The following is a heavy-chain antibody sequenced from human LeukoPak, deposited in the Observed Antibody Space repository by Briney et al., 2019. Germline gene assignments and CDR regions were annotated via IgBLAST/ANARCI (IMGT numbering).Heavy chain of an antibody. Sequence: GGSLRLSCAASGFTFSSNGVHWVRQAPGKGLEWVAVISYDGTNKYYADSVKGRFTISRDNSKNTLHLQMNSLRGEDTAVYYCAKEEEGHEYYFDDWGQGTLVTVSS. CDR2: ISYDGTNK. V-gene: IGHV3-30*18. J-gene: IGHJ4*02. CDR1: GFTFSSNG. CDR3: AKEEEGHEYYFDD.